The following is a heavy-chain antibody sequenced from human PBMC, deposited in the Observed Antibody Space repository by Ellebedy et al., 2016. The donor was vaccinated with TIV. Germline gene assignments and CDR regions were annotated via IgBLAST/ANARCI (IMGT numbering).Heavy chain of an antibody. CDR2: INPNSGGT. Sequence: AASVKVSCKASAYIFTGYYMHWVRQAPGQGLEWMGWINPNSGGTSYAQQFKGWVTMTRDTSISTAYMELSRLRSDDTAVYYCARGHSGSYRNAFDIWGQGTMVTVSS. D-gene: IGHD1-26*01. V-gene: IGHV1-2*04. J-gene: IGHJ3*02. CDR1: AYIFTGYY. CDR3: ARGHSGSYRNAFDI.